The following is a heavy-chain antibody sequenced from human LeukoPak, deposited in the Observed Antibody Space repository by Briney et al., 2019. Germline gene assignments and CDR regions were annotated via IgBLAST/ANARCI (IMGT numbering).Heavy chain of an antibody. CDR2: IYHSGST. Sequence: SETLSLTCAVYGGSFSGYYWSWIRQPPGKGLEWIGEIYHSGSTNYNPSLKSRVTISVDMSKNQFSLKLSSVTAADTAVYYCARVRDSGSYYFDYWGQGTLVTVSS. D-gene: IGHD1-26*01. CDR3: ARVRDSGSYYFDY. J-gene: IGHJ4*02. CDR1: GGSFSGYY. V-gene: IGHV4-34*01.